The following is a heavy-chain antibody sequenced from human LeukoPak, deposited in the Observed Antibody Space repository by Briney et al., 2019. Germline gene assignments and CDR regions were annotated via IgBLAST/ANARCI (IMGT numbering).Heavy chain of an antibody. CDR1: GYTFTGYY. CDR2: INPNSGGT. CDR3: ARALRGYSSSWYSLGY. J-gene: IGHJ4*02. D-gene: IGHD6-13*01. V-gene: IGHV1-2*04. Sequence: ASVKVSCKASGYTFTGYYMHWVRQAPGQGLEWMGWINPNSGGTNYAQKFQGWVTMTRDTSISTAYMELSRLRSDDTAVYYCARALRGYSSSWYSLGYWGQGTLVTVSS.